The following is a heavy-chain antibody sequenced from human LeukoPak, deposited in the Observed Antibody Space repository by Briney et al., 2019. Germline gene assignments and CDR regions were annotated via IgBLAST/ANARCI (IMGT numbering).Heavy chain of an antibody. CDR2: IYYSGST. CDR1: GGSISSGDYY. CDR3: ARDARRPWGDSQYYYYGMDV. J-gene: IGHJ6*02. V-gene: IGHV4-30-4*08. D-gene: IGHD2-21*02. Sequence: PSQTLSLTCTVSGGSISSGDYYWSRIPQPPGKGLEWIGYIYYSGSTYYNPSLKSRVTISVDTSKNQFSLKLSSVTAADTAVYYCARDARRPWGDSQYYYYGMDVWGQGTTVTVSS.